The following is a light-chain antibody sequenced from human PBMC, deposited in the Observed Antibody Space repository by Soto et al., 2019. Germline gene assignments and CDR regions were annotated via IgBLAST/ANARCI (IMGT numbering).Light chain of an antibody. V-gene: IGKV3-11*01. CDR3: HQRQSWPRT. J-gene: IGKJ1*01. CDR1: QSVRRTY. CDR2: DAS. Sequence: NVLTQSLDTLSLSPGERATLSCRASQSVRRTYLAWYQQKPGQAPRLLIYDASNRATGFPDRFSGSGSGTDFTLTISDVQPEDFALYYCHQRQSWPRTFGQGTKVDIK.